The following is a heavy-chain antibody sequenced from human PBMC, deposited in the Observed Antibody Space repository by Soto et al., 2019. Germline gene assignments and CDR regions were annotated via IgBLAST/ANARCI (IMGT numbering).Heavy chain of an antibody. J-gene: IGHJ6*02. CDR2: IWYDGSNK. CDR3: AKDYSRYYGMDV. V-gene: IGHV3-33*06. D-gene: IGHD2-15*01. Sequence: QVQLVESGGGVVQPGGSLRLSCAASGITFSNYGMHWVRQAPGKGLESVAVIWYDGSNKYYADSVKGRFTIPRDNSKNTMYLQVNSLRAEDTAVYYCAKDYSRYYGMDVWGQGTTVTVSS. CDR1: GITFSNYG.